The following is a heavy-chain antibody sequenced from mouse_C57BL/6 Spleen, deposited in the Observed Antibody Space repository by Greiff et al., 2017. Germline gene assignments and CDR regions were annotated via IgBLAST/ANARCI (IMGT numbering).Heavy chain of an antibody. CDR3: VPELGPDDFDY. D-gene: IGHD4-1*01. Sequence: EVQLQQSGTVLARPGASVKMSCKTSGYTFTSYWMHWVKQRPGQGLEWIGAIYPGNSDTSYNQKFKGKAKLTAVTSASTAYMELSSLTNEDSAVYYCVPELGPDDFDYWGKGTTLTVSS. CDR2: IYPGNSDT. V-gene: IGHV1-5*01. CDR1: GYTFTSYW. J-gene: IGHJ2*01.